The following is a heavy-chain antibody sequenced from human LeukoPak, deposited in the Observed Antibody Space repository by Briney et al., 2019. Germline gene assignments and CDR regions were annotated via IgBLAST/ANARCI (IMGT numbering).Heavy chain of an antibody. CDR1: GLTGSHNY. V-gene: IGHV3-53*01. CDR3: IFFGDPNH. CDR2: IHTSGDT. D-gene: IGHD4-17*01. J-gene: IGHJ5*02. Sequence: PGGSLRLSCAASGLTGSHNYVSWVRQAPGKGLEWVSAIHTSGDTCYADSVKGRFTISRDTSKNTLYLQINSLRVEDTAVYYCIFFGDPNHWGQGTLVTVSS.